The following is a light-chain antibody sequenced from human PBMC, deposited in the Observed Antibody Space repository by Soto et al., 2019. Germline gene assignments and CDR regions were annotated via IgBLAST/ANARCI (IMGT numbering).Light chain of an antibody. J-gene: IGKJ2*01. CDR3: HQYNNWPYT. CDR1: QSVNQK. Sequence: EIVLTQSPATLSVSPGERATLSCRASQSVNQKLGWYQQKPGQAPRLLIYVASYRATGIPARFSGSGSGTEFTLTISSLQSEDFAVYYCHQYNNWPYTFGQGTKLEIK. V-gene: IGKV3-15*01. CDR2: VAS.